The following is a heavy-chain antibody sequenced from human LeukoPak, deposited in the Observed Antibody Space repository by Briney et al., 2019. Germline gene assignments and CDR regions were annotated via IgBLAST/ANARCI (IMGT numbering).Heavy chain of an antibody. J-gene: IGHJ2*01. CDR2: IYSDDRN. Sequence: SGPVLVNPTETLTLTCTVSGFSLSNIRMGMSWIRQPPGKALEWLAHIYSDDRNSYSTSLKSRLTISKDTSKSQVVLTMTNMDPVDTATYYCARIVRDGYNTNWYFDLWGRGTLVTVSS. D-gene: IGHD5-24*01. V-gene: IGHV2-26*01. CDR1: GFSLSNIRMG. CDR3: ARIVRDGYNTNWYFDL.